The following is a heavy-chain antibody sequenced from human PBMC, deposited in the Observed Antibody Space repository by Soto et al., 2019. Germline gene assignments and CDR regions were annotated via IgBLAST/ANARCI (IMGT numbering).Heavy chain of an antibody. CDR1: GYTFTSYG. J-gene: IGHJ6*03. Sequence: ASVKVSSKASGYTFTSYGISWVRQAPGQGLEWMGWISAYNGNTNYAQKLQGRVTMTTDTSTSTAYMELRSLRSDDTAVYYCARRPYILTGYYYYYYMDVWGKGTTVTVSS. V-gene: IGHV1-18*01. CDR3: ARRPYILTGYYYYYYMDV. D-gene: IGHD3-9*01. CDR2: ISAYNGNT.